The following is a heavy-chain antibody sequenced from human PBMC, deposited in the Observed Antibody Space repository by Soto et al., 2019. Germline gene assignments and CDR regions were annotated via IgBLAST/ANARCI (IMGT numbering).Heavy chain of an antibody. CDR1: GFTFSSYG. CDR2: ISYDGSNK. J-gene: IGHJ4*02. D-gene: IGHD6-19*01. Sequence: QVQLVESGGGVVQPGRSLRLSCAASGFTFSSYGMHWVRQAPGKGLEWVAVISYDGSNKYYADSVKGRFTISRDNSKNTLYLQMNSLRAEDTAVYYCAKNRGWFDYWGQGTLVTVSS. CDR3: AKNRGWFDY. V-gene: IGHV3-30*18.